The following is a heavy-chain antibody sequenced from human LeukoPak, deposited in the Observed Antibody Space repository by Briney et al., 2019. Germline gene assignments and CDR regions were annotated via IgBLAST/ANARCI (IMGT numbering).Heavy chain of an antibody. CDR3: AREGTGIAARNWFDP. CDR1: GYTFTDYY. CDR2: INPNSGGT. J-gene: IGHJ5*02. V-gene: IGHV1-2*02. Sequence: ASVKVSCKASGYTFTDYYMHWVRQAPGQGLEWMGWINPNSGGTNYAQKFQGRVTMTRDTSISTAYMELSRLRSDDTAVYYCAREGTGIAARNWFDPWGQGTLVTVSS. D-gene: IGHD6-6*01.